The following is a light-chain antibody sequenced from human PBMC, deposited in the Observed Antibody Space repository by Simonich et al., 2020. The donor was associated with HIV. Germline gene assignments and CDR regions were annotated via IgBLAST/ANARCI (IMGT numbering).Light chain of an antibody. CDR1: QIFSSH. CDR2: DVS. CDR3: QQMKT. V-gene: IGKV3-11*01. Sequence: EIVMTQSPATLSVSPGERATLSCRASQIFSSHLAWYQQKPGQAPRLLIHDVSNRATGIPARFSGSGSGTDFTLTISSLESEDFAVYYCQQMKTFGQGTKVEIK. J-gene: IGKJ1*01.